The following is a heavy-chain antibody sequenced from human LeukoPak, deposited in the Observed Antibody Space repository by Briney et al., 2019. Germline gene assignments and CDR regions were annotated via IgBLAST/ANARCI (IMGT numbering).Heavy chain of an antibody. Sequence: GGSLRLSCAASGFTFSSYAMSWVRQAPGKGLEWVSGISWNSGSIGYADSVKGRFTISRDNAKNSLYLQMNSLRAEDTALYYCAKDTSSSWYGSGSFDYWGQGTLVTVSS. J-gene: IGHJ4*02. CDR1: GFTFSSYA. CDR3: AKDTSSSWYGSGSFDY. V-gene: IGHV3-9*01. CDR2: ISWNSGSI. D-gene: IGHD6-13*01.